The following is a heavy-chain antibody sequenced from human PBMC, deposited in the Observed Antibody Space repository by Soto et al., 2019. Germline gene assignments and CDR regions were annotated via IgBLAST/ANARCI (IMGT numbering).Heavy chain of an antibody. Sequence: SETLSLTCAISGDSVSSNSAAWNWIRQSPSRGLEWLGRTYYRSKWYNDYAVSVKSRITINPDTSKNQFSLQLNSVTPEDTAVYYCASRGVDCSSTSCPLPFDYWGQGTLVTVSS. V-gene: IGHV6-1*01. J-gene: IGHJ4*02. CDR2: TYYRSKWYN. CDR3: ASRGVDCSSTSCPLPFDY. CDR1: GDSVSSNSAA. D-gene: IGHD2-2*01.